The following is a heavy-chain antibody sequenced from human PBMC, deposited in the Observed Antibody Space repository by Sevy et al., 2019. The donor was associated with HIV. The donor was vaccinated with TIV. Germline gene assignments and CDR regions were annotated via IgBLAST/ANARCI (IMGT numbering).Heavy chain of an antibody. CDR3: ATNMVHAGAYDSYFNF. CDR2: FGYDGSSK. J-gene: IGHJ4*02. D-gene: IGHD3-10*01. V-gene: IGHV3-30*02. Sequence: GGSLRLSCVASQFNFDTYAIHWVRQAPGKGLEGGAMFGYDGSSKDYAESVKGRFAISRDNSQNTAFLQMNSLRAEDTGVYYCATNMVHAGAYDSYFNFWGQGSLVTVSS. CDR1: QFNFDTYA.